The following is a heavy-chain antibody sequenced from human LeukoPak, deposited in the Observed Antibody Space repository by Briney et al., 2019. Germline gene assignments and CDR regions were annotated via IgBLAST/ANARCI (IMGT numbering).Heavy chain of an antibody. Sequence: PGGSLRLSCAASGFTFSSYAMSWVRQAPGKGLEWVSAISGSGGSTYYADSVKGRFTISRDNSKNTLYLQMNSLRAEDTAVYYCARVGQRSVRGVILGYWGQGTLVTVSS. CDR1: GFTFSSYA. CDR3: ARVGQRSVRGVILGY. J-gene: IGHJ4*02. D-gene: IGHD3-10*01. CDR2: ISGSGGST. V-gene: IGHV3-23*01.